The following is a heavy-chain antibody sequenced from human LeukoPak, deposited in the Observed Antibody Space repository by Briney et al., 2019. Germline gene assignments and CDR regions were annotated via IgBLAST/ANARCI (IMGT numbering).Heavy chain of an antibody. CDR3: AIVRRVAAAGTFYFDY. D-gene: IGHD6-13*01. J-gene: IGHJ4*02. Sequence: SVKVSCKASGGTFSSYAISWVRQAPGQGLEWMGRIIPILGIANYAQKFQGRVTITADKSTSTAYMELSSLRSEDTAVYYCAIVRRVAAAGTFYFDYWGQGTLVTVSP. CDR2: IIPILGIA. V-gene: IGHV1-69*04. CDR1: GGTFSSYA.